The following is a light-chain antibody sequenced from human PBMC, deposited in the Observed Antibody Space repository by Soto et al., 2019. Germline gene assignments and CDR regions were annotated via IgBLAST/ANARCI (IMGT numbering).Light chain of an antibody. J-gene: IGKJ5*01. CDR3: KQYNNWPPIT. CDR1: QSVSSN. CDR2: GAS. V-gene: IGKV3-15*01. Sequence: EIVMTQSPATLSVSPGERATLSCRASQSVSSNVAWYQQKPGQAPRLLIYGASTRATGIQARFSASGSGTEFTLTISSLQYEDFAVYYCKQYNNWPPITFGQGTRLEIK.